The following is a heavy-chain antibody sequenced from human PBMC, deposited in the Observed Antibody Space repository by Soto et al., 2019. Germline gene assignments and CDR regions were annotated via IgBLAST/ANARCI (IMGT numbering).Heavy chain of an antibody. V-gene: IGHV1-18*01. J-gene: IGHJ6*04. Sequence: ASVKVSCKASGYTFTSYGISWVRQAPGQGLEWMGWISAYNGNTNYAQKLQGRVTMTTDTSTSTAYMELRSLRSDDTAVYYCARGPRGYYYDDRAEDVWGKGTTVTVSS. CDR3: ARGPRGYYYDDRAEDV. CDR2: ISAYNGNT. D-gene: IGHD3-22*01. CDR1: GYTFTSYG.